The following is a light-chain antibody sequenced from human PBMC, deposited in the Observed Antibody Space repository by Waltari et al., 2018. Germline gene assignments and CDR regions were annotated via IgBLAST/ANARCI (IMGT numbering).Light chain of an antibody. Sequence: QSQLTQPPSVSGAPRQRVTISCTGRSSNIGAGYDVHWYQLLPGTAPKLLIYGNSNRPSGVPDRFSGSKSGTSASLAITGLQAEDEADYYCQSYDSSLSGSIFGGGTKLTVL. CDR1: SSNIGAGYD. CDR3: QSYDSSLSGSI. CDR2: GNS. V-gene: IGLV1-40*01. J-gene: IGLJ2*01.